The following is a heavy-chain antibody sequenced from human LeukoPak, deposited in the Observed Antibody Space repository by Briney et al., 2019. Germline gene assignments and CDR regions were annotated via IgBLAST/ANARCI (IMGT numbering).Heavy chain of an antibody. Sequence: GGSLRLSCAASGFTFSSYWMSWVRQAPGKGLEWVANIKQDGSEKYYVDSVKGRFTISRDNAKNSLYLQMNSLRAEDTAVYYCARERRIAAAQELGYWSQGTLVTVSS. CDR2: IKQDGSEK. CDR1: GFTFSSYW. V-gene: IGHV3-7*01. J-gene: IGHJ4*02. D-gene: IGHD6-13*01. CDR3: ARERRIAAAQELGY.